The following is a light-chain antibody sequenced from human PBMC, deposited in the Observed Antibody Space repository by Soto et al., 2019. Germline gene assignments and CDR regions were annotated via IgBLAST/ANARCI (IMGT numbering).Light chain of an antibody. CDR1: QSIFYNSNNKNY. CDR3: QQYYSAPTWT. J-gene: IGKJ1*01. Sequence: DIVMTQSPDSLAVSLGERATNNCKSSQSIFYNSNNKNYLAWFQQKPGQPPKLLIYWASTRESGVPDRFSGSGSGTDFTLTISSLQAEDVAVYYCQQYYSAPTWTFGQGTKVEIK. V-gene: IGKV4-1*01. CDR2: WAS.